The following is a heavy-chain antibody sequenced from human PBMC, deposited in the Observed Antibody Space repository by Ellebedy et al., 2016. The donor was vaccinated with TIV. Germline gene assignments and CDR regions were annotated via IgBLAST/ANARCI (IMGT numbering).Heavy chain of an antibody. CDR1: GGTFSSYP. D-gene: IGHD1-1*01. CDR2: IIPILGIA. CDR3: AAGNDGGRFDP. V-gene: IGHV1-69*02. J-gene: IGHJ5*02. Sequence: AASVKVSCKASGGTFSSYPISWVRQAPGQGLEWMGRIIPILGIANYAQKFQGRVTITADKSTSIAYMELSSLRSEDTAVYYCAAGNDGGRFDPWGQGTLVTVSS.